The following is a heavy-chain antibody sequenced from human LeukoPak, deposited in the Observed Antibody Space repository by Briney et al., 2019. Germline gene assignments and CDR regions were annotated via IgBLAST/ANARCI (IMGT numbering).Heavy chain of an antibody. D-gene: IGHD6-25*01. Sequence: GGSLRLSCAASGFSFNSYTMNWVRQTPGKGLEWVSSISSTGAYIYHADSMDGRFTVSRDNARNLLYLHMNSLRAEDSAMYFCARVSSNPYSRGYYHFDYWGQGTLVTVSS. CDR3: ARVSSNPYSRGYYHFDY. J-gene: IGHJ4*02. V-gene: IGHV3-21*01. CDR2: ISSTGAYI. CDR1: GFSFNSYT.